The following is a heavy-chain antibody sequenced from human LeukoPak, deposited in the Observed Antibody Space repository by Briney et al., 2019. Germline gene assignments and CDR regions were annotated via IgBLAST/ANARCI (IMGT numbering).Heavy chain of an antibody. Sequence: SVKVSCKASGFTFTSSAMQWVRQARGQRLEWIGWIVVGSGNTNYAQKFQERVTITRDMTTSTAYMELSSLRSEDTAVYYCAAGGGFGELLQYYYYYGMDVWGQGTTVTVSS. D-gene: IGHD3-10*01. V-gene: IGHV1-58*02. J-gene: IGHJ6*02. CDR2: IVVGSGNT. CDR3: AAGGGFGELLQYYYYYGMDV. CDR1: GFTFTSSA.